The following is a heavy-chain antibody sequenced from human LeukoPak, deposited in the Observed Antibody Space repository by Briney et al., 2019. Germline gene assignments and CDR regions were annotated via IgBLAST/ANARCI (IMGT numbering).Heavy chain of an antibody. J-gene: IGHJ4*01. CDR2: IGSDGDGT. V-gene: IGHV3-64D*06. D-gene: IGHD1-14*01. Sequence: GGSLRLSCSASGFPFSTLGMHWVRQAPGKGLEHVSTIGSDGDGTYYADSVKDRFIISRDNSKNAVYLQMSSLRPEDTAVYYCVSPVFINFWGQGTLVTVSS. CDR1: GFPFSTLG. CDR3: VSPVFINF.